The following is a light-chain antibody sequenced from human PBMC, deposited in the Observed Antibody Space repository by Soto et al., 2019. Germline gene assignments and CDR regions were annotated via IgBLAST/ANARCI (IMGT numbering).Light chain of an antibody. CDR1: QGISSY. Sequence: DIQLTQSPSFLSASVGDRVTITCRASQGISSYLAWYQQKPGKAPKLLIYAASTLQSGVPSRFSGSGSGTDFTLTISCLQYEDFATYYCQQYYSYPLTFGQGTRLEIK. CDR2: AAS. J-gene: IGKJ5*01. CDR3: QQYYSYPLT. V-gene: IGKV1-9*01.